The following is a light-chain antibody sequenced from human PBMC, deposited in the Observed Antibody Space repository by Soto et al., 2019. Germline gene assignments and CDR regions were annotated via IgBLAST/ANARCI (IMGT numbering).Light chain of an antibody. V-gene: IGKV3-15*01. CDR1: QSLATN. CDR3: QQYHDWPLT. Sequence: EIVMTQSPVTLSVSPGERVTLSCRASQSLATNLAWYQQKPGQTPRLVIYGISARASGIPGRFSGSGFGTDISLTISSLQPEDSAVYYCQQYHDWPLTFGGGTKVEI. CDR2: GIS. J-gene: IGKJ4*01.